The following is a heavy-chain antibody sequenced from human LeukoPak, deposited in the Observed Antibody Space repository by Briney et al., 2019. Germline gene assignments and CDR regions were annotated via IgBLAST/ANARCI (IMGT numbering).Heavy chain of an antibody. V-gene: IGHV3-30*02. CDR3: AKDVLGYCSSTSCYWGDY. D-gene: IGHD2-2*01. Sequence: PGGSLRLSCAASGFTSSNAWMNWVRQAPGKGLEWVAFIRYDGSNKYYADSVKGRFTISKDNSKNTLYLQMNSLRAEDTAVYYCAKDVLGYCSSTSCYWGDYWGQGTLVTVSS. CDR2: IRYDGSNK. CDR1: GFTSSNAW. J-gene: IGHJ4*02.